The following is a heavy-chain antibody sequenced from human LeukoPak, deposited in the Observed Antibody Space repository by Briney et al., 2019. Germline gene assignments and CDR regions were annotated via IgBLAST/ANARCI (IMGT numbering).Heavy chain of an antibody. CDR1: GYTFTSYS. J-gene: IGHJ4*02. V-gene: IGHV1-18*01. D-gene: IGHD5-12*01. CDR3: ARGYSAYDSPDY. Sequence: ASVKVSFKASGYTFTSYSINWVRQAPGQGLEWLGWINTYNGNTNYAQKLQGRVTMTTDTSTTTAYMELRSLTSDDTAVYYCARGYSAYDSPDYWGQGTLVTVSS. CDR2: INTYNGNT.